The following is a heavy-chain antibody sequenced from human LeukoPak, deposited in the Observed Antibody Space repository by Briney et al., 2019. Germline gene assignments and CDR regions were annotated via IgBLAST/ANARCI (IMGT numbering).Heavy chain of an antibody. D-gene: IGHD4-23*01. CDR3: ARGSGDYSGIFLFDY. CDR2: MNPNSSNT. CDR1: GHTLTNYD. V-gene: IGHV1-8*01. Sequence: ASVKVSCKASGHTLTNYDINWVRQATGQGLEWMGWMNPNSSNTGFAQKFQGRVTMTRNTSISTAYMELSSLRSEDTAVYYCARGSGDYSGIFLFDYWGQGTLVTVSS. J-gene: IGHJ4*02.